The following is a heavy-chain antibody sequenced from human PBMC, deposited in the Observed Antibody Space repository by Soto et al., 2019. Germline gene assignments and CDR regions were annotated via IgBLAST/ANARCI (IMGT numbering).Heavy chain of an antibody. V-gene: IGHV5-51*01. J-gene: IGHJ5*01. CDR3: ARRKFYATDFDS. Sequence: GHSLKISCKASRDTFNTYWIGWVRQMPGKAPELLGIIYPTDLDVVNNPSLQGRVTISVDKSIGSAYLQWSSLRASDTAIYYCARRKFYATDFDSWGQGTLVTISS. CDR2: IYPTDLDV. D-gene: IGHD3-16*01. CDR1: RDTFNTYW.